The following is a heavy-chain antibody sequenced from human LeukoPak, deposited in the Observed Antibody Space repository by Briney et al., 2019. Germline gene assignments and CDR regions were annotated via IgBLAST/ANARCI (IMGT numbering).Heavy chain of an antibody. CDR1: GFIFTSYG. CDR2: IWYEGGNK. J-gene: IGHJ3*01. Sequence: GGSLRLSSAPPGFIFTSYGMHRVRQAPGKGLERVATIWYEGGNKYYTDSAKGRFTISTDNSQNTLYLHKCSLRAEDTAVYYCARAAGAGSDAFAFWGQGTMVTVSS. V-gene: IGHV3-33*01. CDR3: ARAAGAGSDAFAF. D-gene: IGHD6-13*01.